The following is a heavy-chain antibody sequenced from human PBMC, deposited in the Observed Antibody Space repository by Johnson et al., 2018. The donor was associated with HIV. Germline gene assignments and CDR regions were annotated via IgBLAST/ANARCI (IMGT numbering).Heavy chain of an antibody. J-gene: IGHJ3*02. CDR2: IYSGGSA. CDR3: AREREDYGLDI. V-gene: IGHV3-66*01. Sequence: VQLVESGGGLIQPGGSLRLSCAASGFTVSNNYMSWVRQAPGQGLEWVSLIYSGGSAYYADSVKGRFTISRDNSRNTLYLQMNSLRAEDTAVYYCAREREDYGLDIWGQGTMVTVSS. CDR1: GFTVSNNY. D-gene: IGHD4/OR15-4a*01.